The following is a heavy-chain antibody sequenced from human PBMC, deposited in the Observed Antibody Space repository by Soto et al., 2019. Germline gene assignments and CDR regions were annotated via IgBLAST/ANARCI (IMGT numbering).Heavy chain of an antibody. Sequence: VGSLRLSCAASGFTFSSYSMNWVRQAPGKGLEWVSSISSSSSYIYYADSVKGRFTISRDNAKNSLYLQMNSLRAEDTAVYYCARDLGSTPDYYYYGMDVWGQGTTVTVSS. V-gene: IGHV3-21*01. CDR2: ISSSSSYI. CDR3: ARDLGSTPDYYYYGMDV. J-gene: IGHJ6*02. CDR1: GFTFSSYS. D-gene: IGHD3-10*01.